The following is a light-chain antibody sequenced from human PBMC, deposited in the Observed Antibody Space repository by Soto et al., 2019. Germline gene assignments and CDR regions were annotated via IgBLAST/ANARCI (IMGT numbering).Light chain of an antibody. J-gene: IGKJ1*01. Sequence: IQVTQSPSSLSASVGDRVTIVCRASQSLXTRLVWYETKPGKAPKFLIYXASSWAGGVPSMFTGSGYGTEFTITINRLQPDDVATYCCQQYSVYWTFGQGTKVDIK. V-gene: IGKV1-5*02. CDR2: XAS. CDR1: QSLXTR. CDR3: QQYSVYWT.